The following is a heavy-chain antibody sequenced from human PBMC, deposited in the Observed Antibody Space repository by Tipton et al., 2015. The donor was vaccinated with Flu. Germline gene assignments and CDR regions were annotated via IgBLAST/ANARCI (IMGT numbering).Heavy chain of an antibody. CDR1: GYSISSGYY. CDR2: IYHSGST. Sequence: LRLSCTVSGYSISSGYYWGWIRQPPGKGLEWIGSIYHSGSTYYNPSLKSRVTISVDTSKNRFSLKLSSVTAADTAVYYCARRVVVPAAIYFDYWGQGTLVTVSS. J-gene: IGHJ4*02. CDR3: ARRVVVPAAIYFDY. V-gene: IGHV4-38-2*02. D-gene: IGHD2-2*01.